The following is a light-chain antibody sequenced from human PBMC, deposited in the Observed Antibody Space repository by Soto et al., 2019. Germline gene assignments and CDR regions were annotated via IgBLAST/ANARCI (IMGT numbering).Light chain of an antibody. CDR1: QSISSR. CDR3: QQYTDYSRT. CDR2: DAS. J-gene: IGKJ1*01. Sequence: PSTRSASVGHRAWIQGRASQSISSRLAWYQVKPGKVPKLLISDASTLERGVPTTFSGSGSGTEFTLTISTLQPDDFATYYCQQYTDYSRTFCQGTNVDIK. V-gene: IGKV1-5*01.